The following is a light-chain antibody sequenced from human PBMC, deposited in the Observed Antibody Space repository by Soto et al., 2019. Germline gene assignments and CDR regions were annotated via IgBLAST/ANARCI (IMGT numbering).Light chain of an antibody. CDR2: DPF. CDR3: QQYDTFPVT. Sequence: DIQMTQSPSSLSASVGDRFTITCQASQDINSYLSWYQQRPGKAPNPLLYDPFTLETGVPSRSRRSGSGTDFIFTISSLQPEDFEPYYCQQYDTFPVTLGQGTRLQIK. V-gene: IGKV1-33*01. J-gene: IGKJ5*01. CDR1: QDINSY.